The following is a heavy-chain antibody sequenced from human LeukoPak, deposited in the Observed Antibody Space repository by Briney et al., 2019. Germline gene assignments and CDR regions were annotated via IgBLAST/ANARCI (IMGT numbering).Heavy chain of an antibody. Sequence: SETLSLTCAVYGGSFSGYYWSWIRQPPGKGLEWIGSIYYSGSTYYNPSLKSRVTISVDTSKNQFSLKLSSVTAADTAVYYCARPRGGSSWYEAFDIWGQGTMVTVSS. CDR3: ARPRGGSSWYEAFDI. J-gene: IGHJ3*02. CDR1: GGSFSGYY. CDR2: IYYSGST. V-gene: IGHV4-34*01. D-gene: IGHD6-13*01.